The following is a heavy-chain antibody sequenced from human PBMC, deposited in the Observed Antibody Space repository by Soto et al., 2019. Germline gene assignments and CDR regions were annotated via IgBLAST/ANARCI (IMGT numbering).Heavy chain of an antibody. CDR1: GYTFTSYG. Sequence: QVQLVQSGAEVKKPGASVKVSCKASGYTFTSYGISWVRQAPGQGLEWMGWISAYNGNTNYAQKLQGRVTMTTDTSTSTAYMELRSPRSDDTAVYYCARALHSSGWYYVRSYWYFDLWGRGTLVTVSS. V-gene: IGHV1-18*01. CDR3: ARALHSSGWYYVRSYWYFDL. J-gene: IGHJ2*01. CDR2: ISAYNGNT. D-gene: IGHD6-19*01.